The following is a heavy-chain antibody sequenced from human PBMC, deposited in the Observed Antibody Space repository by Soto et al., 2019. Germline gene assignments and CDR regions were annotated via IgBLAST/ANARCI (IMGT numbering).Heavy chain of an antibody. V-gene: IGHV1-69*06. CDR3: AASTFLYGVSRYFHLAF. CDR2: IIPVFDSA. D-gene: IGHD2-8*01. CDR1: GDTFSNYA. Sequence: QVHLVQSGTEVKKPGSSVKVSCKTSGDTFSNYAISRVRQAPGQGLEWMGGIIPVFDSASYAQRSRDRVTISAVKVTSTAYLELTSLTSEDTAVYYCAASTFLYGVSRYFHLAFWCQGTLVTVSS. J-gene: IGHJ4*02.